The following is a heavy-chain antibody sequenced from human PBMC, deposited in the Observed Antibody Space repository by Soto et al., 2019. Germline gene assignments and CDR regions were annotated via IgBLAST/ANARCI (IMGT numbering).Heavy chain of an antibody. CDR1: GGSISRYY. D-gene: IGHD3-16*02. CDR2: IYYSGST. Sequence: SETLPLTCTVSGGSISRYYRSWIRQPTGKGLEWIGYIYYSGSTNYNPSLKSRVTISVDTSKNQFSLKLSSVTAADTAVYYCARDRGYDYIWGSYRSYAFDIWGQGTMVT. J-gene: IGHJ3*02. CDR3: ARDRGYDYIWGSYRSYAFDI. V-gene: IGHV4-59*01.